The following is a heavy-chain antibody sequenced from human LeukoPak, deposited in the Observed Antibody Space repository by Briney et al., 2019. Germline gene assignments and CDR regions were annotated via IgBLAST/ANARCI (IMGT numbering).Heavy chain of an antibody. V-gene: IGHV4-59*01. CDR1: GGSISTYY. J-gene: IGHJ4*02. CDR2: IYHRGSA. Sequence: PSETLSLTCTVSGGSISTYYWTWIRQPPGKGLEWIGYIYHRGSANCNPSLKSRLSISVDTSKNQLSLTLSSVTAADAAVYYCARGGDYYVSGSYLGHWGQGTLVTVSS. CDR3: ARGGDYYVSGSYLGH. D-gene: IGHD3-10*01.